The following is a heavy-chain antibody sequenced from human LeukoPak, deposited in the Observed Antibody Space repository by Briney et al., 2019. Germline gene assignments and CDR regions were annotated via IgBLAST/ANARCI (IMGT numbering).Heavy chain of an antibody. CDR1: GFTFSSYA. V-gene: IGHV3-64*01. CDR2: ISSNGGST. D-gene: IGHD3-16*02. J-gene: IGHJ3*02. Sequence: GGSLRLSCAASGFTFSSYAMHWVRQAPGKGLEYVSAISSNGGSTYYANSVKGRFTISRDNSKNTLFLQMNSLRAEDTALYYCAKDYRMIAFGGVIGIDAFDIWGQGTMVTVSS. CDR3: AKDYRMIAFGGVIGIDAFDI.